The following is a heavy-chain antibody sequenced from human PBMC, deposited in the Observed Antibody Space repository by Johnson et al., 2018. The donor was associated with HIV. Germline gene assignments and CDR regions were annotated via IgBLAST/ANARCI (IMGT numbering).Heavy chain of an antibody. D-gene: IGHD3-10*01. Sequence: QLVESGGGLIPPGGSLRFSCAGSGFTVSRSYMSWVRQAPGKGLEWVAVIYSGGSTYYADSVKGRRTISRHNSKNTLHLQMKSLRADDRAVYDCARIRGGTMVRGVSLHDAFDIWGQGTMVTVSS. J-gene: IGHJ3*02. CDR3: ARIRGGTMVRGVSLHDAFDI. V-gene: IGHV3-53*01. CDR2: IYSGGST. CDR1: GFTVSRSY.